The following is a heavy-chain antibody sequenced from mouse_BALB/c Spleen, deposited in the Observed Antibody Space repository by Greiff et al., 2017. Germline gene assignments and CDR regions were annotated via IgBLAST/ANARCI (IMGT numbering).Heavy chain of an antibody. Sequence: EVKLVESGGGLVQPGGSRKLSCAASGFTFSDYGMAWVRQAPGQGPEWVAFISNLAYSIYYADTVTGRFTISRENAKNTLYLEMSSLRSEDTAMYYCARDDQYAMDYWGQGTSVTVSA. CDR1: GFTFSDYG. CDR3: ARDDQYAMDY. CDR2: ISNLAYSI. J-gene: IGHJ4*01. V-gene: IGHV5-15*02.